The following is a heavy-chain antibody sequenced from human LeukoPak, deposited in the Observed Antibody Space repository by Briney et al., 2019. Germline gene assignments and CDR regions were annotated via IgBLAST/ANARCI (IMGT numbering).Heavy chain of an antibody. Sequence: GASVKVSCKASGYTFTSYAMHWVRQAPGQRLEWMGWINAGNGNTKYSQKFQGRVTITRDTSASTAYMELSSLRSEDTAVYYCARGGTWPSSAGYCYYYGMDVWGQGTTVTASS. D-gene: IGHD6-6*01. V-gene: IGHV1-3*01. CDR3: ARGGTWPSSAGYCYYYGMDV. CDR2: INAGNGNT. CDR1: GYTFTSYA. J-gene: IGHJ6*02.